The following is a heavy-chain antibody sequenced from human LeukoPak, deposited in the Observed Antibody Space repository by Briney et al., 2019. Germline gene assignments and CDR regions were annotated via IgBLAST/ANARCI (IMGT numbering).Heavy chain of an antibody. CDR3: ARRDYGDYIADY. V-gene: IGHV4-39*01. J-gene: IGHJ4*02. CDR1: GGSISSSSYY. Sequence: SETLSLTSTVSGGSISSSSYYWGWIRQPPGKGLEWIGSIYYSGSTYYNPSLKSRVTISVDTSKNQFSPKLSSVTAADTAVYYCARRDYGDYIADYWGQGTLVTVSS. CDR2: IYYSGST. D-gene: IGHD4-17*01.